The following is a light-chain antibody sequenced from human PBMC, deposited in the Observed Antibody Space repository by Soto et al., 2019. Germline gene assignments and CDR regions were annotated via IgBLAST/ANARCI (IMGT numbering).Light chain of an antibody. V-gene: IGKV1-5*01. CDR2: DAS. J-gene: IGKJ3*01. CDR3: QQYNNWPPRT. CDR1: QSISSW. Sequence: DIQMTQSPSTLSASVGDRVTITCRASQSISSWLAWYQQKPGKAPKLLIYDASSLESGVPSRFSGSGSGTEFTLTISSLQPDDFATYYCQQYNNWPPRTFGPGTKVDIK.